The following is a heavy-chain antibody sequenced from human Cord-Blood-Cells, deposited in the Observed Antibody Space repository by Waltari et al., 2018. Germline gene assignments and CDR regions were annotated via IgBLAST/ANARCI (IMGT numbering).Heavy chain of an antibody. CDR2: INPNSGGP. Sequence: QVQLVQSGAEVKKPGASVKVSCKASGYTFTGYYMHWVRQAPGQGLEWMGCINPNSGGPNYAQKFQGRVTMTRDTSISTAYMGLSRLRSDDTAVYYCARSKLAQGKAFDIWGQGTMVTVSS. V-gene: IGHV1-2*02. J-gene: IGHJ3*02. CDR1: GYTFTGYY. CDR3: ARSKLAQGKAFDI. D-gene: IGHD1-1*01.